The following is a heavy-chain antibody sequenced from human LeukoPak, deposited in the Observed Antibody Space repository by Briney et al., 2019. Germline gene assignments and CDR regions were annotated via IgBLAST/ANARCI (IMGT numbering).Heavy chain of an antibody. CDR3: ARVRAWRGAFDI. V-gene: IGHV3-30-3*01. CDR1: GFTFSSYA. CDR2: ISYDGSNK. J-gene: IGHJ3*02. Sequence: PGRSLRLSCAASGFTFSSYAMHWVRQAPGKGLEWVAVISYDGSNKYYADSVKGRFTISRDNSKNTLYLQMNSLRAEDTAVYYRARVRAWRGAFDIWGQGTMVTVSS. D-gene: IGHD3-10*01.